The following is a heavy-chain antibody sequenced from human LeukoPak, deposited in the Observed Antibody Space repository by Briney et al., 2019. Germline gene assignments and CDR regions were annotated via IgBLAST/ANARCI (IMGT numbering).Heavy chain of an antibody. D-gene: IGHD5-18*01. CDR3: ASEGGGIQLWFNYYYYGIDV. J-gene: IGHJ6*02. CDR2: IIPILGVA. V-gene: IGHV1-69*10. Sequence: GASVKLTCQASGGTFSSYAISWVRQAPGHGLEWLGVIIPILGVANYAQKFQGRVTITADKSTSPAYMELSSLRSEDTAVHYCASEGGGIQLWFNYYYYGIDVWGQGTTVTVSS. CDR1: GGTFSSYA.